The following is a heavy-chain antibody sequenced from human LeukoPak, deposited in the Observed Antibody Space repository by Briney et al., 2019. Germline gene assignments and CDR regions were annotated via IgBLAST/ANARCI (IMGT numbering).Heavy chain of an antibody. D-gene: IGHD1-26*01. J-gene: IGHJ4*02. CDR2: IKQDGSEK. V-gene: IGHV3-7*01. CDR3: ARDKVVGPSNFDY. CDR1: GFTFSSYS. Sequence: GGSLRLSCAASGFTFSSYSMNWVRQAPGKGLEWVANIKQDGSEKYYVDSVKGRFTISRDNAKNSLYLQMNSLRAEDTAVYYCARDKVVGPSNFDYWGQGTLVTVSS.